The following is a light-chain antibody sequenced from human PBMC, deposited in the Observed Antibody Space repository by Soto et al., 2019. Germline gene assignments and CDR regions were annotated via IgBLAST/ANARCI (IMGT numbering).Light chain of an antibody. CDR2: MAS. J-gene: IGKJ1*01. V-gene: IGKV1-5*03. CDR1: QSLSGW. Sequence: DIQMTQSPSTLSASVGDRVTITCRASQSLSGWLSRYQQEPGKAPNLLIYMASTLASGVPSRFSGSGSGTEFTLTISSLQPDDFATYYCQHYNGYSWTFGQGTKVDIK. CDR3: QHYNGYSWT.